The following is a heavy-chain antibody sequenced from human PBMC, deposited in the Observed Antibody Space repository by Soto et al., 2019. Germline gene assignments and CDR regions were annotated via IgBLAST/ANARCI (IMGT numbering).Heavy chain of an antibody. CDR1: GYIFTNYW. CDR3: KRRSRGVPVPFDY. Sequence: GESLKISCKGSGYIFTNYWITWVRQVPGKGLEWMGRIGPSDSYTNYSPSFQGHVTVSVDKSISTAYMQWSTLKASDTAIYYSKRRSRGVPVPFDYWRQRTLVTVSA. D-gene: IGHD3-10*01. CDR2: IGPSDSYT. V-gene: IGHV5-10-1*01. J-gene: IGHJ4*02.